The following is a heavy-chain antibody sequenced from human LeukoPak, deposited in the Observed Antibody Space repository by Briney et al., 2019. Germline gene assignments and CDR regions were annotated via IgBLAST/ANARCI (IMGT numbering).Heavy chain of an antibody. CDR2: VNPNSGGT. J-gene: IGHJ5*02. V-gene: IGHV1-2*02. CDR1: GYTFTGYY. D-gene: IGHD2-2*01. Sequence: ASVKVSCKASGYTFTGYYMHWVRQAPGQGLEWMGWVNPNSGGTNYAQKFQGRVTMTRDTSISTAYMELSRLRSDDTAVYYCARLPYCSSTSCYSYWFDPWGQGTLVTVSS. CDR3: ARLPYCSSTSCYSYWFDP.